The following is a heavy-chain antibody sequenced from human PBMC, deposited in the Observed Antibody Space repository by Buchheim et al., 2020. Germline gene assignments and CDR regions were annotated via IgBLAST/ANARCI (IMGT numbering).Heavy chain of an antibody. J-gene: IGHJ1*01. CDR3: ATDPHYPSGSY. D-gene: IGHD3-10*01. Sequence: EVFLVESGGGLVRPGGSLRLSCAASGFTFSGYEMNWVRQAPGKGLECIAYISASGGSTYYVDSVRGRFTISRDKAKNSLYLQMNSLRVEDTAVYYCATDPHYPSGSYWGRGTL. CDR1: GFTFSGYE. V-gene: IGHV3-48*03. CDR2: ISASGGST.